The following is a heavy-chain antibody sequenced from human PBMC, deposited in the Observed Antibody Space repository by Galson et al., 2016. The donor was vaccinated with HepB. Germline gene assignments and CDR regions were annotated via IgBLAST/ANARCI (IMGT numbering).Heavy chain of an antibody. D-gene: IGHD4-11*01. CDR2: VNPSNGRT. Sequence: SVKVSCKASGYTFTSYYLHWVRQATGQGLEWMGMVNPSNGRTKYAQKFQDRIGMTRDTPTSRVHMELRTLRSDDTAMYYCARGGSTYYNYYYYYMDVWGKGTTVTASS. CDR3: ARGGSTYYNYYYYYMDV. J-gene: IGHJ6*03. CDR1: GYTFTSYY. V-gene: IGHV1-46*01.